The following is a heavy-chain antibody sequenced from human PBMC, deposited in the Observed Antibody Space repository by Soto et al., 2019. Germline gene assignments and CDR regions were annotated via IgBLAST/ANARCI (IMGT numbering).Heavy chain of an antibody. V-gene: IGHV3-15*07. D-gene: IGHD4-17*01. J-gene: IGHJ3*02. Sequence: EVQLVESGGGLVKPGGSLRLSCAASGFTFSNAWMNWVRQAPGKGLEWVGRIKSKTDGGTTDYAAPVKGRFTISRDDSKNTLYLQMNSLKTEDTAVYYCTTGNLDSGDYEALYAFDIWGQGTMVTVSS. CDR2: IKSKTDGGTT. CDR1: GFTFSNAW. CDR3: TTGNLDSGDYEALYAFDI.